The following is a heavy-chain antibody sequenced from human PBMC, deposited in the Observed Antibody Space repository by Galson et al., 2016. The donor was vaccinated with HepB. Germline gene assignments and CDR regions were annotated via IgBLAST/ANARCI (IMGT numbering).Heavy chain of an antibody. V-gene: IGHV3-15*06. D-gene: IGHD6-19*01. CDR3: TTADISDWYGRDMVV. Sequence: SLRLSCAASGFIFSSYAMHWVRQAPGKGLEWVGRIKRKTDGGATYYAAPVKGRFIISRDDSKDTLYLQMNSLKTEDTALYYCTTADISDWYGRDMVVWGQGTTVTVSS. CDR2: IKRKTDGGAT. J-gene: IGHJ6*02. CDR1: GFIFSSYA.